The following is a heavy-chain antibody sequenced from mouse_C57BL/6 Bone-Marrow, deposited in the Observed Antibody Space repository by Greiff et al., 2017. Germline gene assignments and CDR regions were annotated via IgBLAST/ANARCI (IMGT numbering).Heavy chain of an antibody. CDR3: ARHILSRNFDY. D-gene: IGHD1-1*02. CDR2: ISSGGSYT. CDR1: GFTFSSYG. Sequence: EVHLVESGGDLVKPGGSLKLSCAASGFTFSSYGMSWVRQTPDKRLEWVATISSGGSYTYYPDSVKGRFTISRDNAKNTLYLQMSSLKSEDTAMYYCARHILSRNFDYWGQGTTLTVSS. V-gene: IGHV5-6*01. J-gene: IGHJ2*01.